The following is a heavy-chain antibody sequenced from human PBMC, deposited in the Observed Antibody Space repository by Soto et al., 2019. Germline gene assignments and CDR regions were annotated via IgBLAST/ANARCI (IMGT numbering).Heavy chain of an antibody. D-gene: IGHD2-2*02. Sequence: VKVSCKASGGTFSSYAISWVRQAPGQGLEWMGGIIPIFGTANYAQKFQGRATITADESTSTAYMELSSLRSEDTAVYYCARDDIVVVPDAIPGSVYYYGMDVWGQGTTVTVSS. CDR3: ARDDIVVVPDAIPGSVYYYGMDV. CDR2: IIPIFGTA. V-gene: IGHV1-69*13. J-gene: IGHJ6*02. CDR1: GGTFSSYA.